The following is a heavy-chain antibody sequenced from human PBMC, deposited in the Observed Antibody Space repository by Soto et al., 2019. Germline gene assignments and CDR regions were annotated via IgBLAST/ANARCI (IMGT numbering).Heavy chain of an antibody. CDR3: AREVGATSYYGMDV. CDR1: GVTCSSYG. Sequence: SLRLSSASAGVTCSSYGMHGSRQTPGKGLEWVAVIWYDGSNKYYADSVKGRFTISRDNSKNTLYLQMNSLRAEDTAVYYCAREVGATSYYGMDVWGQGTTVTVS. D-gene: IGHD1-26*01. V-gene: IGHV3-33*01. J-gene: IGHJ6*02. CDR2: IWYDGSNK.